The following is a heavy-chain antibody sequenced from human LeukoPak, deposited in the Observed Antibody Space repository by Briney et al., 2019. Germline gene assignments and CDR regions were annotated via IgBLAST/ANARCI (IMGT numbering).Heavy chain of an antibody. D-gene: IGHD6-6*01. Sequence: GGSLRLSCAASGFTFSNYAMSWVRQAPGEGLEWVSIISDSGGSTNYADSVKGRFTISRDNSKNTLYLQVNSLRVEDTAIYYCARGGGASVSSLKYWGQGTPVTVSS. CDR2: ISDSGGST. J-gene: IGHJ4*02. CDR3: ARGGGASVSSLKY. CDR1: GFTFSNYA. V-gene: IGHV3-23*01.